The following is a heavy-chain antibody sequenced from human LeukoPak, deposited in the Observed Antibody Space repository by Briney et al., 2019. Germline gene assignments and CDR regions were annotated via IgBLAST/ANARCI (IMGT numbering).Heavy chain of an antibody. CDR2: INPNSGGT. J-gene: IGHJ4*02. CDR1: GYTFTGYY. D-gene: IGHD3-16*02. Sequence: ASVKVSCKASGYTFTGYYMHWVRQAPGQGLEWMGWINPNSGGTNYAQKFQGRVTMTRDTSISTAYMELSSLRSEDTAVYYCASSNDYVWGSYRFDYWGQGTLVTVSS. V-gene: IGHV1-2*02. CDR3: ASSNDYVWGSYRFDY.